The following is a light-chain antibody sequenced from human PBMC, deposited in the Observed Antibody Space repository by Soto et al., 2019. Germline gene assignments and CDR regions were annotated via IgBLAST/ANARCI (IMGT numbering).Light chain of an antibody. CDR3: QYYDNYSWT. CDR1: QSIGVW. J-gene: IGKJ1*01. V-gene: IGKV1-5*03. CDR2: KTS. Sequence: DIQLTQSPSTLSASVGDRVTITCRASQSIGVWLTWYQQKPGKAPKFLISKTSTLESGAPSRFSGSGAGTDFTLTISILQPDDFATYHCQYYDNYSWTFGQGTKVEIK.